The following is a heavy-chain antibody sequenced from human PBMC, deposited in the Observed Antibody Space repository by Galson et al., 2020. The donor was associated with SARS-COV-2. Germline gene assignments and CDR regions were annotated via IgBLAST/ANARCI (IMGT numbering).Heavy chain of an antibody. CDR3: ARRGVYYGAGFDY. D-gene: IGHD3-3*01. CDR2: INHSGSS. CDR1: SESFSGYY. J-gene: IGHJ4*02. Sequence: SETLSLTCAVYSESFSGYYWTWIRQPPGMGLEWIGEINHSGSSHNNPSLKSRLTISVDTSKNQFSLKLTSVTAADTAVYYCARRGVYYGAGFDYWGQGALVTVSS. V-gene: IGHV4-34*01.